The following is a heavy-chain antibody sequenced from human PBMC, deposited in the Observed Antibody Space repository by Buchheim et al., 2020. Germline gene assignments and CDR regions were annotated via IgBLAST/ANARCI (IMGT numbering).Heavy chain of an antibody. V-gene: IGHV3-30*03. CDR2: ISYDGSNK. Sequence: QVQLVESGGGVVQPGRSVRLSCAASGLTFSSFSMHWVRQAPGKGLEWVAFISYDGSNKYYVDSVKGRFTISRDISKNTLYLQMNSLRAEDTAVYYCVTATASYFDYWGQGTL. J-gene: IGHJ4*02. CDR1: GLTFSSFS. D-gene: IGHD2-21*02. CDR3: VTATASYFDY.